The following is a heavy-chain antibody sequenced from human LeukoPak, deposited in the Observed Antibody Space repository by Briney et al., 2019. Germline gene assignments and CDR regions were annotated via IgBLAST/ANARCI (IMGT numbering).Heavy chain of an antibody. J-gene: IGHJ4*02. V-gene: IGHV4-61*02. CDR3: ARGSLGREVSAFFKN. CDR1: GGSITGDNYY. Sequence: PSETLSLTCSVSGGSITGDNYYWGWIRQPAGKGLEWIGRIYTTGSTNYNPSLKSRVTISVDTSENQFSLRLSSVTAADTAVYYCARGSLGREVSAFFKNWGQGILVTVSS. CDR2: IYTTGST. D-gene: IGHD5/OR15-5a*01.